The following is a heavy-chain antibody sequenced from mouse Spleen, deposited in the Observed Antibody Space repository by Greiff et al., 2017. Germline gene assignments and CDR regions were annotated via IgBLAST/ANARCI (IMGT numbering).Heavy chain of an antibody. CDR3: ARASTTVGEDYAMDY. Sequence: QVQLKQSGAELARPGASVKLSCKASGYTFTSYGISWVKQRTGQGLEWIGEIYPRSGNTYYNEKFKGKATLTADKSSSTAYMELRSLTTEDSAVYVCARASTTVGEDYAMDYWGQGTSVTVSS. CDR2: IYPRSGNT. D-gene: IGHD1-1*01. CDR1: GYTFTSYG. J-gene: IGHJ4*01. V-gene: IGHV1-81*01.